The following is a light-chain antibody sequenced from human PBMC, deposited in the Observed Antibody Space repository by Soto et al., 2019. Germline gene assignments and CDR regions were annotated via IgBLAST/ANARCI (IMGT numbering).Light chain of an antibody. CDR1: TSNIGSNT. CDR2: SNN. J-gene: IGLJ2*01. V-gene: IGLV1-44*01. Sequence: QSVLTQPPSASATPGQRVTISCSGSTSNIGSNTVNWYQQLPGTAPKLLLYSNNQRPSGVPDRISGSKSGASASLAISGLQSEDEADYYCAAWDDSLNAVVFGGGTQLTVL. CDR3: AAWDDSLNAVV.